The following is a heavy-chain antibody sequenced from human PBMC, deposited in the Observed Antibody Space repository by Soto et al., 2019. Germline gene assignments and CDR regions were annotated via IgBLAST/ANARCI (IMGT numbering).Heavy chain of an antibody. CDR2: ISYDGSNK. Sequence: QVQLVESGGGVVQPGRSLRLSCAASGFTFSSYGMHWVRQAPGKGLEWVAVISYDGSNKYYADSVKGRFTISRDNSKNTLYLQMNSLRAEDTAVYYCAKERLRYLLALDYWGQGTLVTVSS. CDR1: GFTFSSYG. V-gene: IGHV3-30*18. CDR3: AKERLRYLLALDY. D-gene: IGHD3-9*01. J-gene: IGHJ4*02.